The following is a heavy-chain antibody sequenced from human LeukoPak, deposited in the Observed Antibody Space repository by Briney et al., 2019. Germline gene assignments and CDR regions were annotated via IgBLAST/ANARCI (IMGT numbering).Heavy chain of an antibody. J-gene: IGHJ6*03. D-gene: IGHD3-10*01. CDR3: ASGSGSYRTPYYYMDV. Sequence: SGGSLRLSCVASGFTVSSNYMSWVRQAPGKGLECVSVIYSGGSTYYADSVKGRFTISRDNSKNTLYLQMNSLRAEDTAVYYCASGSGSYRTPYYYMDVWGTGTTVTVSS. CDR2: IYSGGST. CDR1: GFTVSSNY. V-gene: IGHV3-53*01.